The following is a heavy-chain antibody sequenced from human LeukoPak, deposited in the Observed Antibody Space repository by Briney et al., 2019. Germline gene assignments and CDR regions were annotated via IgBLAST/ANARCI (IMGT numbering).Heavy chain of an antibody. V-gene: IGHV3-30*04. D-gene: IGHD1-26*01. CDR1: GFTFSSYA. CDR2: ISYDGSNK. Sequence: GGSLRLSCAASGFTFSSYAMHWVRQAPGKGLEWVAVISYDGSNKYYADSVKGRFTISRDNSKNTLYLQMNSLRAEDTAVYYCARDMDYRPIGSYYYGYWGQGTLVTASS. J-gene: IGHJ4*02. CDR3: ARDMDYRPIGSYYYGY.